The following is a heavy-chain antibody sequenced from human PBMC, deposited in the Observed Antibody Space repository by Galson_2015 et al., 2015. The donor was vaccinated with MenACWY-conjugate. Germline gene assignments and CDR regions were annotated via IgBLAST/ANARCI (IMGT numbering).Heavy chain of an antibody. CDR3: TRGHAYHNYFAMDV. CDR1: GFTFSSYS. V-gene: IGHV3-48*02. J-gene: IGHJ6*02. D-gene: IGHD3-16*01. Sequence: SLRLSCAASGFTFSSYSMNWVRQAPGQGLEWVSYISASGSTMFYADSVKGRFTISRDSAKNSLYLQMNSLGDEDTAVYYCTRGHAYHNYFAMDVSGQGTTVTVSS. CDR2: ISASGSTM.